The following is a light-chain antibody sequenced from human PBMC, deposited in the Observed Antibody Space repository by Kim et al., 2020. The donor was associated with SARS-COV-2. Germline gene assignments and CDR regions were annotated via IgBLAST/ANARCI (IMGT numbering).Light chain of an antibody. J-gene: IGKJ2*01. CDR2: GAS. Sequence: EIVMTQSPATLSVSPGERATLSCRASQSVSSNLAWYQQKPGQAPRLLIYGASTRATGIPARFSGSGSGTEFTLTISSLQSEDFAVYYCQQDNNWPSYTVGQGTKLDI. CDR1: QSVSSN. V-gene: IGKV3-15*01. CDR3: QQDNNWPSYT.